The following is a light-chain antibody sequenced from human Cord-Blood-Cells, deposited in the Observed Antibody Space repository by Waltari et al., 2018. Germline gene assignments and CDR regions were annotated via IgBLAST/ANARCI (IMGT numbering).Light chain of an antibody. J-gene: IGLJ3*02. CDR2: RNN. CDR3: AAWDDSLSGWV. CDR1: SSHIGRND. V-gene: IGLV1-47*01. Sequence: QSVLTQPPPASGTPGQRVTISCSGSSSHIGRNDVYWYQQLPGTAPKLLIYRNNQRPSGVPDRFSGSKSGTSASLAISGLRSEDEADYYCAAWDDSLSGWVFGGGTKLTVL.